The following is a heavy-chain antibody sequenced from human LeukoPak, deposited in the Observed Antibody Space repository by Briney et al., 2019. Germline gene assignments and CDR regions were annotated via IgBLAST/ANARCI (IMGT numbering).Heavy chain of an antibody. CDR1: GFTFSSYA. D-gene: IGHD6-13*01. CDR2: VSGGGGST. Sequence: GGSLRLSCATSGFTFSSYAMSWVRQAPGKGLEWVSTVSGGGGSTWYADSVKGRFTISRDNSKNALYLQMNSLRAEDTAVYYCARSKEIREAAAGTTDPYYFDYWGQGTLVTVSP. J-gene: IGHJ4*02. CDR3: ARSKEIREAAAGTTDPYYFDY. V-gene: IGHV3-23*01.